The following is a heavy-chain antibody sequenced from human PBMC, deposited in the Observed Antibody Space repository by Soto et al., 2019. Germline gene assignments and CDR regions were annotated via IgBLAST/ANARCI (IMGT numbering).Heavy chain of an antibody. D-gene: IGHD3-16*01. J-gene: IGHJ4*02. CDR2: ISYDGSNK. Sequence: ESGGGVVQPGRSLRLSCAASGFTFSSYAMHWVRQAPGKGLEWVAVISYDGSNKYYADSVKGRFTISRDNSKNTLYLQMNSLRAEDTAVYYCARDITSELGAYDYWGQGTLVTVSS. V-gene: IGHV3-30-3*01. CDR3: ARDITSELGAYDY. CDR1: GFTFSSYA.